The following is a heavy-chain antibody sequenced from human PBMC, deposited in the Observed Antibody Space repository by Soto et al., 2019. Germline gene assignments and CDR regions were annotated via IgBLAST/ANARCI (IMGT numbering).Heavy chain of an antibody. D-gene: IGHD3-22*01. CDR3: ARGLYYYDSSGYYH. V-gene: IGHV4-34*01. J-gene: IGHJ5*02. CDR2: INHSGST. CDR1: GGSFSCYY. Sequence: SETLSLTCAGYGGSFSCYYWGWIRQPPGKGLEWIGEINHSGSTNYNPSLKSRVTISVDTSKNQFSLKLSSVTAADTAVYYCARGLYYYDSSGYYHWGQGTLVTVSS.